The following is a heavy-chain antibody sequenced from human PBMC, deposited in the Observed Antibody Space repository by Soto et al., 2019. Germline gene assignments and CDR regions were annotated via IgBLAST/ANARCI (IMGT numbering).Heavy chain of an antibody. V-gene: IGHV4-4*07. J-gene: IGHJ5*02. Sequence: PSETLSLTCTVSGGSISSFDWSWIRQPAGKGLEWIGRIYTSGITNYNPSVKSRVTLSVDKSKNQFSLKLRSVTAADTAVYYCARVGMVGTVLGSWFDAWSQGTLVTVSS. CDR2: IYTSGIT. D-gene: IGHD6-19*01. CDR3: ARVGMVGTVLGSWFDA. CDR1: GGSISSFD.